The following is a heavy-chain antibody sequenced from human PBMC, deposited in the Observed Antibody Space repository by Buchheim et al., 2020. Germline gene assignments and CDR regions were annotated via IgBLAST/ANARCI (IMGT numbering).Heavy chain of an antibody. Sequence: QVQLQQWGAGLLKPSETLSLTCAVYGGSFSGYYWSWIRKTPGKGLEWIGEINHSGSTNYNPTLKSRVTISVDTAKNQFSLTLSSVTAADTAVYYCAIGGGGSGWYYYWGQGTL. CDR3: AIGGGGSGWYYY. CDR2: INHSGST. J-gene: IGHJ4*02. V-gene: IGHV4-34*01. CDR1: GGSFSGYY. D-gene: IGHD6-19*01.